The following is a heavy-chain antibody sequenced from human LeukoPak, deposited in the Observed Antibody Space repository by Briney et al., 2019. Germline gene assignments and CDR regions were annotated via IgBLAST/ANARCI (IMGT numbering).Heavy chain of an antibody. V-gene: IGHV4-34*01. D-gene: IGHD5-24*01. Sequence: SETLSLTCAVYGGSFSGYYWSWIRQPPGKGLEWIGEINHSGSTNYNPSLKSRVTISVDTSKNQFSLKLSSVTAADTAVYYCARSSPLKKKERWLPLPLGYWGQGTTVTVSS. CDR3: ARSSPLKKKERWLPLPLGY. CDR2: INHSGST. J-gene: IGHJ6*02. CDR1: GGSFSGYY.